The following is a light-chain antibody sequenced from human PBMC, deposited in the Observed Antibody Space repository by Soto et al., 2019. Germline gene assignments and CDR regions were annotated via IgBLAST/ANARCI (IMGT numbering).Light chain of an antibody. J-gene: IGLJ2*01. V-gene: IGLV4-60*03. CDR1: SGHSSYI. Sequence: QLVLTQSSSASASLGSSVKLTCTLSSGHSSYIIAWHQQQPGKAPRYLMKLEGNGNYNKASGVPDRFSGSSSGADRYLTISNLQSEDEADYYCETWDSNTHVLFGGGTQLTVL. CDR3: ETWDSNTHVL. CDR2: LEGNGNY.